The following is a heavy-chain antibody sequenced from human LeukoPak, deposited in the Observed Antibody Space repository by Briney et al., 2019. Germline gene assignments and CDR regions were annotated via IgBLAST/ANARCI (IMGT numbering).Heavy chain of an antibody. CDR3: ARDIDGGRDNYFLY. CDR1: GFTFSSYA. CDR2: ISFDGSNK. Sequence: GRSLRLSCAASGFTFSSYAMHWVRQAPGKGLEWLAPISFDGSNKYYADSVKGRFTVSRDNSQTTLYLQMNSLRAEDTAVYYCARDIDGGRDNYFLYWGQGTLVTVSP. D-gene: IGHD2-15*01. J-gene: IGHJ4*02. V-gene: IGHV3-30-3*01.